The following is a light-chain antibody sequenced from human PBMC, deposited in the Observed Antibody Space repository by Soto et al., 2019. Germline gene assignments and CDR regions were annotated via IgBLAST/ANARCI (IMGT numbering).Light chain of an antibody. CDR3: AAWDDSLSGWV. CDR1: SSDVGGYDY. CDR2: EVS. Sequence: QSALTQPASVSGSPGQSITISCTGTSSDVGGYDYVSWYQQHPGKAPKLMIYEVSNRPSGVSSRFSGSKSGNTASLTISGLQAEDEADYYCAAWDDSLSGWVFGGGTKLTVL. J-gene: IGLJ3*02. V-gene: IGLV2-14*01.